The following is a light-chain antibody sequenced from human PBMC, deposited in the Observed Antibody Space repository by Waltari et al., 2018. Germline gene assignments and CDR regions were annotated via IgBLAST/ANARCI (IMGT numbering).Light chain of an antibody. CDR3: QSYDTGLRGVI. Sequence: QSVLTQPPSVSGAPGQRVTISCPGSTSTIGAGSGLHWYQQLPGTAPKLLIYGNDNRPSGVPERFSGSQSGTSASLAITGLQAEDEADYSCQSYDTGLRGVIFGGGTKLTVL. CDR2: GND. CDR1: TSTIGAGSG. J-gene: IGLJ2*01. V-gene: IGLV1-40*01.